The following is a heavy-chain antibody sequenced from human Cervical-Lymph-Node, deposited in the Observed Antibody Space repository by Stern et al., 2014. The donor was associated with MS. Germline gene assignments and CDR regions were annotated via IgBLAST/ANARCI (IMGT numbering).Heavy chain of an antibody. Sequence: QDQLVQSGGGVVQPGRSLRLSCAASGFTFDSYALHWVRQAPGKGLAWLAVISYDGINKYYTESVKGRFTISRDNSKNMLYLQMTSLRAEDTAVYYCARDETRQVVSAMQIWGQGTMVTVS. CDR1: GFTFDSYA. CDR3: ARDETRQVVSAMQI. D-gene: IGHD2-21*01. CDR2: ISYDGINK. V-gene: IGHV3-30-3*01. J-gene: IGHJ3*02.